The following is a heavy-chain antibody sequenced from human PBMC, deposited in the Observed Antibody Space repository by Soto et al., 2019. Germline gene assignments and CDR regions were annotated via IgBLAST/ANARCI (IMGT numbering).Heavy chain of an antibody. Sequence: QLQLQESGSGLVKPSQTLSLTCAVSGGSISSGGYSWSWIRQPPGKGLEWIGYIYHSGSTYYNPCLQSRLAISVVRSNNHFSLTLSCVTVSHTAVYYWARVPDRWGQRSLVTDSS. CDR1: GGSISSGGYS. V-gene: IGHV4-30-2*01. CDR2: IYHSGST. J-gene: IGHJ5*02. CDR3: ARVPDR.